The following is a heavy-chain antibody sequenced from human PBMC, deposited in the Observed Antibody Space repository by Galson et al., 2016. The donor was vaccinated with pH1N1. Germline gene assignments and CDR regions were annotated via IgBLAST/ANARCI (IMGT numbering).Heavy chain of an antibody. CDR3: ARWFYYGSGSFWPWDY. J-gene: IGHJ4*02. CDR1: GYTFNTYA. Sequence: SVKVSCKASGYTFNTYALNWVRQAPGQGLEWMGWINTDTGNPTYAPGFTGRVVFSLDTSVSTAYLQITSLKAEDTAVYYCARWFYYGSGSFWPWDYWGQGTLVTVSS. CDR2: INTDTGNP. D-gene: IGHD3-10*01. V-gene: IGHV7-4-1*02.